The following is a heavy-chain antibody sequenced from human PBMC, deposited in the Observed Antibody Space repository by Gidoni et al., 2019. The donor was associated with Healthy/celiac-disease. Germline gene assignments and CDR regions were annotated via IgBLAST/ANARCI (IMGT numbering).Heavy chain of an antibody. J-gene: IGHJ4*02. CDR2: ISYDGSNK. CDR1: GFTFSSYA. Sequence: QVQLVESGGGVVQPGRSLRLSCAASGFTFSSYAMHWVRQAPGKGLEWVAVISYDGSNKYYADSVKGRFTISRDNSKNTLYLQMNSLRAEDTAVYYCARDGALPDTAMGSNIDYWGQGTLVTVSS. V-gene: IGHV3-30-3*01. CDR3: ARDGALPDTAMGSNIDY. D-gene: IGHD5-18*01.